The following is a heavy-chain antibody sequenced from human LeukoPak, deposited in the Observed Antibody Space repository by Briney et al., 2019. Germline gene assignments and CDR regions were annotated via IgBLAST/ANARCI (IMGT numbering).Heavy chain of an antibody. CDR2: MYFSGRT. D-gene: IGHD3-16*01. CDR1: GASISSYY. J-gene: IGHJ5*01. Sequence: KASETLSLTCTVSGASISSYYWSWIRQPAGKGLEWIGRMYFSGRTNYTPSLKSRVTMSVDTSKNQFSLKVTSVTAADTAVYYCARDFGTFWFDSWGQGTLVTVSS. CDR3: ARDFGTFWFDS. V-gene: IGHV4-4*07.